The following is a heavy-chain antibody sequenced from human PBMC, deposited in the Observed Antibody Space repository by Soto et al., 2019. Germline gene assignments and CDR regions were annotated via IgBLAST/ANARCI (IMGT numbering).Heavy chain of an antibody. D-gene: IGHD1-26*01. CDR1: GGTFSSYA. J-gene: IGHJ4*02. CDR3: AREVVGATRPFDY. CDR2: ITPIFGTA. Sequence: ASVKVSCKASGGTFSSYAISWVRQAPGQGLEWMGGITPIFGTANYAQKFQGRVTITADESTSTAYMELSSLRSEDTAVYYCAREVVGATRPFDYWGQGTLVTVSS. V-gene: IGHV1-69*13.